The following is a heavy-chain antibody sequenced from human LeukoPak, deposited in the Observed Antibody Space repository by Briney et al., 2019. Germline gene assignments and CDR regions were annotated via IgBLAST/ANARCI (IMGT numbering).Heavy chain of an antibody. CDR3: ARGLIVTTVRHYYYYMDV. CDR1: GYTFTSYA. Sequence: ASVKVSCKASGYTFTSYAMHWVRQAPGQRLEWMGWINAGNGNTKYSQKFQGRVTITTDESTSTAYMELSSLRSEDTAVYYCARGLIVTTVRHYYYYMDVWGKGTTVTVSS. D-gene: IGHD4-11*01. V-gene: IGHV1-3*01. J-gene: IGHJ6*03. CDR2: INAGNGNT.